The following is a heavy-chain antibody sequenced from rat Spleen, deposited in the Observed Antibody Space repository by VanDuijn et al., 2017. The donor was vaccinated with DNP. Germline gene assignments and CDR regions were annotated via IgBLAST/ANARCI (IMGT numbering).Heavy chain of an antibody. D-gene: IGHD1-11*01. J-gene: IGHJ2*01. Sequence: EVQVLESGGGLVQPGNSLKLSCATSGFTFSTAWMYWYRQFPEKRLEWVARIKAKSNNYATDYTESVKGRFTISRDESKSSIYLQMNNLKEEDTAIYYCAAESPYGGYSEGFDYWGQGVMVTVSS. CDR3: AAESPYGGYSEGFDY. V-gene: IGHV6-6*01. CDR1: GFTFSTAW. CDR2: IKAKSNNYAT.